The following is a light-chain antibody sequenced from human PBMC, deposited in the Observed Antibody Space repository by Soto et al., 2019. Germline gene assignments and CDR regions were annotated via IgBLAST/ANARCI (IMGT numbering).Light chain of an antibody. CDR2: SNN. V-gene: IGLV1-44*01. J-gene: IGLJ1*01. CDR1: SSNIGSNT. Sequence: QPVLTQPPSASGTPGQRVTISCSGSSSNIGSNTVNWYQQLPGTAPKLLIYSNNHRPSGVPDRFSASKSGTSASLAISGLRSEDEADYYCAAWDNSLSGYVFGTRAKVSGL. CDR3: AAWDNSLSGYV.